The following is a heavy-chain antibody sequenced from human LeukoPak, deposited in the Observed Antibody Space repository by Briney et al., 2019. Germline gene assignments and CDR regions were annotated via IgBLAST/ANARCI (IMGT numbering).Heavy chain of an antibody. J-gene: IGHJ4*02. Sequence: GGSLRLSCAASGFTFSSYAMHWVRQAPGKGLEWVAVISYDRSNKYYADSVKGRFTISRDNSKNTLYLQMNSLRAEDTAVYYCARDRWHYYDSSGYYWLDYWGQGTLVTVSS. CDR1: GFTFSSYA. CDR3: ARDRWHYYDSSGYYWLDY. CDR2: ISYDRSNK. V-gene: IGHV3-30*04. D-gene: IGHD3-22*01.